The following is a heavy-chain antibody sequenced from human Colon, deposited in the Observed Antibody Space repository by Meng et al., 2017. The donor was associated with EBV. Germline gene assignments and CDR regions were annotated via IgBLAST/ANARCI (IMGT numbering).Heavy chain of an antibody. CDR1: GGPFSGFY. CDR3: ARSRWLLLQL. J-gene: IGHJ4*02. D-gene: IGHD3-22*01. V-gene: IGHV4-34*01. Sequence: QVQLQQRGAVPLQPSETLSLTGTVYGGPFSGFYWTWIRQSPGKGLEWIGEIDDSGNIIYNPSLKSRVTISGDTSKNQFSLNVSSVTAADTAVYYCARSRWLLLQLWGQGTLVTVSS. CDR2: IDDSGNI.